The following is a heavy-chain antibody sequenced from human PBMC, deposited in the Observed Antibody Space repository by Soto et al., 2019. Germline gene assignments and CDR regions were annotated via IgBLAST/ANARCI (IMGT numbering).Heavy chain of an antibody. D-gene: IGHD6-19*01. CDR1: GGTFSSYA. J-gene: IGHJ6*02. CDR2: IIPIFGTA. Sequence: SVKVSCKASGGTFSSYAISWVRQAPGQGLEWMGGIIPIFGTANYAQKFQGRVTITADEATSTAYMELSSLRSEDTAVYYCATESYGYSSGWYSYYYGMDVWGQGTTVTVSS. V-gene: IGHV1-69*13. CDR3: ATESYGYSSGWYSYYYGMDV.